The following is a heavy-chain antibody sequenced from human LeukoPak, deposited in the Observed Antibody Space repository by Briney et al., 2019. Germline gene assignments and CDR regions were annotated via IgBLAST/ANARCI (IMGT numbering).Heavy chain of an antibody. Sequence: SETLSLTCAVYGGSFSGYYWSWIRQPPGKGLEWIGEINHSGSTYYNPSLKSRVTISVDTSKNQFSLKLSSVTAADTAVYYCACTNSDYYYGMDVWGQGTTVTVSS. V-gene: IGHV4-34*09. CDR1: GGSFSGYY. CDR3: ACTNSDYYYGMDV. CDR2: INHSGST. J-gene: IGHJ6*02.